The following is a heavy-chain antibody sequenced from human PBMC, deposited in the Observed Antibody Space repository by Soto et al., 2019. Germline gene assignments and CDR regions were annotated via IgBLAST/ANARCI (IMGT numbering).Heavy chain of an antibody. V-gene: IGHV4-30-4*01. Sequence: SETLSLTCPVSGGSINSADYYWSWIRQSPGKGLEWIGYIYHSGSIYYNPSLKSRLTISVDTSKNQFSLKLSSVTAADTAVYYCAAVAPRKLTYPFYGVDVWGQGTKVTVSS. CDR1: GGSINSADYY. CDR3: AAVAPRKLTYPFYGVDV. CDR2: IYHSGSI. J-gene: IGHJ6*02. D-gene: IGHD2-2*01.